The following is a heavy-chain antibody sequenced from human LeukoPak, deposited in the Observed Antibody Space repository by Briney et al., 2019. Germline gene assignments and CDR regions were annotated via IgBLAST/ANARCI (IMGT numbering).Heavy chain of an antibody. D-gene: IGHD3-10*01. J-gene: IGHJ4*02. V-gene: IGHV3-11*01. CDR3: ASSYYGSGSYYDY. CDR1: GFTFSDYY. Sequence: GGSLRLSCAASGFTFSDYYMSWIRQAPGKGLESVSYISSSGSTIYYADSVKGRFTISRDNAKNSLYLQMNSLRAEDTAVYYCASSYYGSGSYYDYWGQGTLVTVSS. CDR2: ISSSGSTI.